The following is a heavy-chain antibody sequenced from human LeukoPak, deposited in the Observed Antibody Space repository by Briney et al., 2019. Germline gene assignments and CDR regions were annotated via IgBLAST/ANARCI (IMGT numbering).Heavy chain of an antibody. Sequence: SETLSLTCTVSGYSISSGYYWGWIRQPPGKGLEWIGSIYHSGSTYYNPSLKSRVTISVDTSKNQFSLKLSSVTAADTAVYYCARDRPGYYDFWSGYYGGYFDYWGQGTLVAVSS. J-gene: IGHJ4*02. D-gene: IGHD3-3*01. CDR1: GYSISSGYY. CDR3: ARDRPGYYDFWSGYYGGYFDY. V-gene: IGHV4-38-2*02. CDR2: IYHSGST.